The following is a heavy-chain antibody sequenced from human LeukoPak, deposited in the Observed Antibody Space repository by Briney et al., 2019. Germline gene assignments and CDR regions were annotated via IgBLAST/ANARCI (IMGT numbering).Heavy chain of an antibody. Sequence: PGGSLRLSCAASGFTFSSYAMHWVRQAPGKGLEWVAVISYDGSNKYYADSVKGRFTISRDNSKNTLYLQMNSLRAEDTAVYYCAREDVLTGSHFDYWGQGTLVTVSS. CDR2: ISYDGSNK. D-gene: IGHD3-9*01. J-gene: IGHJ4*02. V-gene: IGHV3-30*04. CDR1: GFTFSSYA. CDR3: AREDVLTGSHFDY.